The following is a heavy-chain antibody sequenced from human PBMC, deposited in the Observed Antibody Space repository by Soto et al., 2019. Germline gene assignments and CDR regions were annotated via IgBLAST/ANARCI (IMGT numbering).Heavy chain of an antibody. D-gene: IGHD3-22*01. V-gene: IGHV4-4*02. J-gene: IGHJ4*02. CDR2: IYHSGST. CDR3: ATYPPDSCGYFLLY. CDR1: GGSISTSNW. Sequence: KTSETLSLTCAVSGGSISTSNWWTWVRQPPGKGLEWIGEIYHSGSTNYNPSLKSRVTMSLDKSKDQFSLSLTSVTAADTAMYYCATYPPDSCGYFLLYWGQGTLVTVS.